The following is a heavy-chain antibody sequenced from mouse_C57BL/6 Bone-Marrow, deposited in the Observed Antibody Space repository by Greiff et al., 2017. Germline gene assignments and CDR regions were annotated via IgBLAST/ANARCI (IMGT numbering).Heavy chain of an antibody. Sequence: VQLKQSGPVLVKPGASVKMSCKASGYTFTDYYMNWVKQSHGKSLEWIGVINPYNGGTSYNQKFKGKATLTVDKSSSTAYMELNSLTSEDSAVYYCARQEDYGSSYFDYWGQGTTLTVSS. CDR2: INPYNGGT. V-gene: IGHV1-19*01. J-gene: IGHJ2*01. D-gene: IGHD1-1*01. CDR3: ARQEDYGSSYFDY. CDR1: GYTFTDYY.